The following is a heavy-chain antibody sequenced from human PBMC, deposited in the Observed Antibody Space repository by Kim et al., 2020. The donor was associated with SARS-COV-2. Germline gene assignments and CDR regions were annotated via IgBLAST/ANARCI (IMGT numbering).Heavy chain of an antibody. D-gene: IGHD6-19*01. Sequence: GGSLRLSCAASGFTVSSNYMSWVRQAPGKGLEWVSAIYSGGSTYYADSVKGRFTISGDNSKNTLYLQMNSLRAVDTAVYYCARDQSSVAVAGLFPVYYGMDVWGQGTTVTVSS. V-gene: IGHV3-66*01. CDR1: GFTVSSNY. CDR2: IYSGGST. CDR3: ARDQSSVAVAGLFPVYYGMDV. J-gene: IGHJ6*02.